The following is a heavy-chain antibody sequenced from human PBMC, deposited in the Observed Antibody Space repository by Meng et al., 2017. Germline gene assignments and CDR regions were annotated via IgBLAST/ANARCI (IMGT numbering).Heavy chain of an antibody. V-gene: IGHV4-38-2*01. CDR3: ARALPSGAGANSGGLGY. CDR2: FSHDGHT. Sequence: SETLSLTCAVSGYSISSGYYWDWIRQPPGKGLEWIGSFSHDGHTYYNPSLSSRLTISVDTSKNQFSLRLNSVTATVTAVYFCARALPSGAGANSGGLGYWGQGTLVTVSS. J-gene: IGHJ4*02. CDR1: GYSISSGYY. D-gene: IGHD4/OR15-4a*01.